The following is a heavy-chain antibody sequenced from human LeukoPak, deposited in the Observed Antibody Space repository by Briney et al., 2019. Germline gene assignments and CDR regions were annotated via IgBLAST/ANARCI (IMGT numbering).Heavy chain of an antibody. Sequence: ASVKVSCKASGYTFTDFYMHWVRQAPGQGLEWMGWMNPNSGNTGYAQKFQGRVTITRNTSISTAYMELSSLRSEDTAVYYCARGAPRIIAARPNALDYWGQGTLVTVSS. V-gene: IGHV1-8*03. CDR2: MNPNSGNT. CDR1: GYTFTDFY. CDR3: ARGAPRIIAARPNALDY. J-gene: IGHJ4*02. D-gene: IGHD6-6*01.